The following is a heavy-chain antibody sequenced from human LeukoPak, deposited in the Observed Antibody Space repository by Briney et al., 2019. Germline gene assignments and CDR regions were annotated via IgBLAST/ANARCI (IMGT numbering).Heavy chain of an antibody. CDR3: AREPTYYYDSSGNHYFDY. Sequence: SETLSLTCTVSGGSISSGGYYWSWIRQHPGKGLEWIGEINHSGSTNYNPSLKSRVTISVDTSKNQFSLKLSSVTAADTAVYYCAREPTYYYDSSGNHYFDYWGQGTLVTVSS. CDR1: GGSISSGGYY. CDR2: INHSGST. V-gene: IGHV4-31*03. J-gene: IGHJ4*02. D-gene: IGHD3-22*01.